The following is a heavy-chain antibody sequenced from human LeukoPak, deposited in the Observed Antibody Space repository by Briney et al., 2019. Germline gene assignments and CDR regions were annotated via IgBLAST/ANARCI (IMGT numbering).Heavy chain of an antibody. CDR1: GFTFSSYG. CDR3: AREDYYDSGSFDP. V-gene: IGHV3-30*02. CDR2: IRYDGSNK. D-gene: IGHD3-22*01. Sequence: GGSLRLSCAASGFTFSSYGMHWVRQAPGKGLEWVAFIRYDGSNKYYADSVKGRFTISRDNSKNTLYLQMNSLRAEDTAVYYCAREDYYDSGSFDPWGQGTLVTVSS. J-gene: IGHJ5*02.